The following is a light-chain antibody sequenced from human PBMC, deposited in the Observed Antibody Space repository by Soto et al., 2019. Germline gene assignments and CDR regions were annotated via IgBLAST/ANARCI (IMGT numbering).Light chain of an antibody. Sequence: IRMTQSPSTQSASIGDRVTITCRASQSIGNWLAWYQQKPGRAPKFLMYEASSLESGVPSRLSGSGSGTEFTLTISGLQPDDFATYYCQQYKSYPWTFGQGTKVDIK. CDR2: EAS. V-gene: IGKV1-5*03. J-gene: IGKJ1*01. CDR1: QSIGNW. CDR3: QQYKSYPWT.